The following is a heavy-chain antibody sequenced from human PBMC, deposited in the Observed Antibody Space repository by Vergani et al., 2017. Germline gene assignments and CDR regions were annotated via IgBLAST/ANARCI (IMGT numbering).Heavy chain of an antibody. CDR3: ACLNYYSDRTSHFRGSYFDF. V-gene: IGHV4-39*01. CDR1: GDSIISSSYY. D-gene: IGHD1-26*01. J-gene: IGHJ2*01. CDR2: IDNSGNG. Sequence: QMQLQESGPGLVKASETLSLTCTVSGDSIISSSYYWGWIRQPAGKGLEWIGSIDNSGNGDSSSSLKSRVTISADTSKNQFSLRLTSVAAADTAVYYCACLNYYSDRTSHFRGSYFDFWGRGTLVTVPS.